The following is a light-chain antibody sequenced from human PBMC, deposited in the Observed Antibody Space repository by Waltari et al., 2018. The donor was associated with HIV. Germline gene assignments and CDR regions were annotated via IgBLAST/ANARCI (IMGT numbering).Light chain of an antibody. J-gene: IGKJ2*01. CDR1: LGVSSSY. V-gene: IGKV3-20*01. CDR3: KHMDTSLPEYT. Sequence: LTRSQITLSLSPGARATLTCRASLGVSSSYLAWYQQRHGQAPRLLIYGASSMAAGIPDRFTGSGSGSDFSLTVSRLVSEDCAVYCCKHMDTSLPEYTFGQGTNLESK. CDR2: GAS.